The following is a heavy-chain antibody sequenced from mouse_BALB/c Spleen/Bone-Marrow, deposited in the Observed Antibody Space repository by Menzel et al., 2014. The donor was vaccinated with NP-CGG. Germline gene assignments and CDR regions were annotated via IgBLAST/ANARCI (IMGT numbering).Heavy chain of an antibody. CDR2: IHPNSGNT. J-gene: IGHJ2*01. CDR1: GYTFTSSW. CDR3: ARDLGRGYYFDY. D-gene: IGHD4-1*01. V-gene: IGHV1S130*01. Sequence: QVQLKESGSVLVRPGASVKLSCKASGYTFTSSWMHWAKQRPGQGLEWIGEIHPNSGNTNYNEKFKGKATLTVDTSSSIAYVDLSSLTSEVSAFYYCARDLGRGYYFDYWGQGTTLTVSS.